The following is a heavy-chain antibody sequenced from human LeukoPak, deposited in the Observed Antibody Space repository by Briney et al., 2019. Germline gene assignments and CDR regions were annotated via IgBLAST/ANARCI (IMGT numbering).Heavy chain of an antibody. CDR1: GYTFTSHH. V-gene: IGHV1-46*01. J-gene: IGHJ4*02. CDR3: ARDRGSGWYHFDY. D-gene: IGHD6-19*01. CDR2: INPSGGST. Sequence: GASVKVSCKASGYTFTSHHIHWVRQAPGQGLEWMGLINPSGGSTSYAQKFQGRVTITRDMSTTTVYMDLSSLRSEDTAVYYCARDRGSGWYHFDYWGPGTLVTVSS.